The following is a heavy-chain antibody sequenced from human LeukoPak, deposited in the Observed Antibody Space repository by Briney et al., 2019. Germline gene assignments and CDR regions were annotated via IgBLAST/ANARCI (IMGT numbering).Heavy chain of an antibody. V-gene: IGHV3-74*01. D-gene: IGHD5/OR15-5a*01. Sequence: GGSLTLSCAVSGFTFSSYWMHWVRQAPGKGLVWVARINSYGTTTTYADSVKGRFTISRDNATNTLYLQMDSLRAEDTAVYYCACLLVDPWGQGTLVTVSS. J-gene: IGHJ5*02. CDR2: INSYGTTT. CDR3: ACLLVDP. CDR1: GFTFSSYW.